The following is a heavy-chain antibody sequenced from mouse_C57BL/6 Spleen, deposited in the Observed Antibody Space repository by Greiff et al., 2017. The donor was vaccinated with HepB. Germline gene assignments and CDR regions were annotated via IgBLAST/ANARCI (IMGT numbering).Heavy chain of an antibody. CDR2: INYDGSST. CDR3: ARDLPYYGSSYGWYFDV. V-gene: IGHV5-16*01. Sequence: EVKLVESEGGLVQPGSSMKLSCTASGFTFSDYYMAWVRQVPEKGLEWVANINYDGSSTYYLDSLKSRFIISRDNAKNILYLQMSSLKSEDTATYYCARDLPYYGSSYGWYFDVWGTGTTVTVSS. D-gene: IGHD1-1*01. J-gene: IGHJ1*03. CDR1: GFTFSDYY.